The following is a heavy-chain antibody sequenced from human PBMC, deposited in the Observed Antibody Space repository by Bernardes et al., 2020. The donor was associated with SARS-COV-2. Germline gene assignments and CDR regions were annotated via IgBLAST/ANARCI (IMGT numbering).Heavy chain of an antibody. D-gene: IGHD2-15*01. CDR1: GFTFSHFA. J-gene: IGHJ4*02. CDR2: ISYEERTE. CDR3: AREGEDPTSSYFDY. Sequence: GSLSLSCAASGFTFSHFAMHWVRPAPGKGLEWVAIISYEERTEYNAESVKGRFTISRDNSKNTVFLQMTRLRPEDTAVYYCAREGEDPTSSYFDYWGQGTLVTVSS. V-gene: IGHV3-30*19.